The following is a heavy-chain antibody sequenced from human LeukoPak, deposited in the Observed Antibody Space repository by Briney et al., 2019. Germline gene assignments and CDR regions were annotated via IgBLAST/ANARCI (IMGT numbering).Heavy chain of an antibody. V-gene: IGHV3-23*01. CDR1: GFTFSSYA. J-gene: IGHJ3*02. D-gene: IGHD6-13*01. CDR3: AKDVSRQLDAFDI. CDR2: ISGSGGSR. Sequence: PGGSLRLSCAASGFTFSSYAISWVRQAPGKGLGWVSVISGSGGSRYYADSVKGRFTTSRDNSNNTLYLQMNSLRAEATAVYYCAKDVSRQLDAFDIWGQGTMVTVSS.